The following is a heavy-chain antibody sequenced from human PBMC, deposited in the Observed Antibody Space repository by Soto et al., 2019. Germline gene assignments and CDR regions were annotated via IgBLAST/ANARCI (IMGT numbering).Heavy chain of an antibody. D-gene: IGHD3-22*01. CDR1: GGSISSSY. J-gene: IGHJ5*02. V-gene: IGHV4-59*04. CDR3: ARDFFDSSDYTTNWFDP. Sequence: PSVTLSLTCTVSGGSISSSYWSWIRQPPGKGLEWIGYIYHTGNAYYNPSLKSRVTISVDTSKNQFSLKLTSVTAADAALYYCARDFFDSSDYTTNWFDPWGQGTLVTVSS. CDR2: IYHTGNA.